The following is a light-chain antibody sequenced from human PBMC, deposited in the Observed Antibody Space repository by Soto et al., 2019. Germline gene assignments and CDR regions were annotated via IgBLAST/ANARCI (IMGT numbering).Light chain of an antibody. V-gene: IGKV1-5*03. CDR1: EDISRW. CDR3: LQYNFYPYT. Sequence: DIQLTQSPSTLSASVGDRVTITCRASEDISRWLAWYQHKPGKAPKRLIYQASNLESGVPSRFTGSGSETEFTLTISGLQPDDFASYCCLQYNFYPYTFGQGTKLEIK. CDR2: QAS. J-gene: IGKJ2*01.